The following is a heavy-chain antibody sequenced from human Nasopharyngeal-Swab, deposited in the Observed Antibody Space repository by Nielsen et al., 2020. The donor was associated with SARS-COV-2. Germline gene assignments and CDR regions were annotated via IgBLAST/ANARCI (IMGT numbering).Heavy chain of an antibody. CDR1: GFTFSSYA. Sequence: GESLKISCAASGFTFSSYAMHWVRQAPGKGLEWVAVISYDGSNKYYADSVKGRFTISRDNSKNTLYLQMNSLRAEDTAVYYCARGQYYDILTGYSQDDAFDIWGQGTMVTASS. CDR3: ARGQYYDILTGYSQDDAFDI. D-gene: IGHD3-9*01. J-gene: IGHJ3*02. V-gene: IGHV3-30-3*01. CDR2: ISYDGSNK.